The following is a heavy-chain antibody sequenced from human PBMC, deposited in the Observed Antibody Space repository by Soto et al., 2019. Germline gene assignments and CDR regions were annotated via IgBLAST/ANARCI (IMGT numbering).Heavy chain of an antibody. CDR1: GYTFSPYW. D-gene: IGHD1-1*01. Sequence: EGQLVESGGGLVQPGGSLRLSCVGSGYTFSPYWMSWLRQAPGKGLEWVSRINSEGTFTPYADSVKGRFTISRDNAKNTLYLQMHSLRAEDTALYFCVRDPGYPDSFDVWGRGTMVTVSS. J-gene: IGHJ3*01. V-gene: IGHV3-74*01. CDR3: VRDPGYPDSFDV. CDR2: INSEGTFT.